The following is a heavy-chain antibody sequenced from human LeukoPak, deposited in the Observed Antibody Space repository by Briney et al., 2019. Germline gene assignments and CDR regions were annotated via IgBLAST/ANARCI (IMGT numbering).Heavy chain of an antibody. V-gene: IGHV3-30*03. D-gene: IGHD2-21*02. J-gene: IGHJ3*02. Sequence: GGSLRLSCAASGFTFSSYGMHWVRQAPGKGLEWVAVISYDGSNKYYADSVKGRFTISRDNSKNTLYLQMNSLRAEDTAVYYCTAHDAFEIWGQGTMVTVSS. CDR3: TAHDAFEI. CDR1: GFTFSSYG. CDR2: ISYDGSNK.